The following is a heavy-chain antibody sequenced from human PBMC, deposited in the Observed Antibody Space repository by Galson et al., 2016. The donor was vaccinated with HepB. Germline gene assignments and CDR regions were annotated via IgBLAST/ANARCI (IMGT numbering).Heavy chain of an antibody. CDR1: GFSLSTSGMC. CDR3: ARMKNYYYGMDV. J-gene: IGHJ6*02. CDR2: IDWDEDK. Sequence: PALVKPTQTLTLTCTFSGFSLSTSGMCVSWIRQPPGKALEWLALIDWDEDKYYSTSLKTRLTISKDTSKNQVVLTMTNMDPVGTATYYCARMKNYYYGMDVWGLGTTVTVSS. V-gene: IGHV2-70*01.